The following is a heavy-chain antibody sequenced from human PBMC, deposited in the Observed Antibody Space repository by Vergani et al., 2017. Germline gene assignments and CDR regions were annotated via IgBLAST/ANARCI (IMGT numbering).Heavy chain of an antibody. CDR2: ISGSGGST. V-gene: IGHV3-23*01. J-gene: IGHJ4*02. D-gene: IGHD2-2*01. Sequence: EGQLLESGGGLVQPGGSLRLSCAASGFTFSSSAMSWVRQAPGKGLEWVSAISGSGGSTYYADSVKGRFTTSRDNSKNTLYLPMNSLRAEDTAVYYCATHLCYCGSTSSPLSYYFDYWGQGTLVTVSS. CDR3: ATHLCYCGSTSSPLSYYFDY. CDR1: GFTFSSSA.